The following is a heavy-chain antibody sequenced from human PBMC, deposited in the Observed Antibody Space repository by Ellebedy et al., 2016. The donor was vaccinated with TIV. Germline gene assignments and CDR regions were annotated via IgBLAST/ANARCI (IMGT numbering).Heavy chain of an antibody. Sequence: GESLKISXAASGFTFSSYAMHWVRQAPGKGLEWVAVISYDGSNKYYADSVKGRFTISRDNSKNTLYLQMNSLRAEDTAVYYCARIPGYVDTAMDRPYGIYDYWGQGTLVTVSS. CDR3: ARIPGYVDTAMDRPYGIYDY. J-gene: IGHJ4*02. V-gene: IGHV3-30-3*01. CDR1: GFTFSSYA. CDR2: ISYDGSNK. D-gene: IGHD5-18*01.